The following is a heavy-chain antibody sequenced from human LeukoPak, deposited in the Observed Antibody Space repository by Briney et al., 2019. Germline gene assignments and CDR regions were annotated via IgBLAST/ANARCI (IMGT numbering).Heavy chain of an antibody. V-gene: IGHV1-2*02. CDR2: INPNSGGT. Sequence: GASVKVSCKVSGYTFTGYYMHWVRQAPGQGLEWMGWINPNSGGTNYAQNFQGRVTMTRDTSISTAYMELSRLRSDDTAVYYCARDESASYYYDTSDDQHWGQGTLVTVSS. CDR3: ARDESASYYYDTSDDQH. CDR1: GYTFTGYY. J-gene: IGHJ1*01. D-gene: IGHD3-22*01.